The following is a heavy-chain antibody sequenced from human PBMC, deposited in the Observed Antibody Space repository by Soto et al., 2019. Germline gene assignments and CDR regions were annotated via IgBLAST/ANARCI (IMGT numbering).Heavy chain of an antibody. CDR2: ISWDGYSI. Sequence: EVQLVESGGGLVQPGRSLRLSCVGSGFTFEDYVMHWVRQLPGKGLEWVSHISWDGYSIGYAGSVRGRFTISRDNAKNSLFLQMNSLRPEDTALYYCARSWSGSTSGRVDVWGQGTTVTVSS. CDR3: ARSWSGSTSGRVDV. CDR1: GFTFEDYV. J-gene: IGHJ6*02. V-gene: IGHV3-9*01. D-gene: IGHD3-3*01.